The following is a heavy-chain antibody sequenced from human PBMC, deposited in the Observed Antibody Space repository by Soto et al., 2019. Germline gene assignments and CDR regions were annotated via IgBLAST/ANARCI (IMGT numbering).Heavy chain of an antibody. Sequence: TLSLTCSVSGGSISGSYWSWIRQSPGKGLEWLGYVYYTGSTNYSPSLRSRVSISVDTSKNEFSLRLSSVTAADTAVYFCARSVAVPGAHIDYWGQGTQVTVSS. CDR3: ARSVAVPGAHIDY. V-gene: IGHV4-59*01. CDR1: GGSISGSY. CDR2: VYYTGST. J-gene: IGHJ4*02. D-gene: IGHD6-19*01.